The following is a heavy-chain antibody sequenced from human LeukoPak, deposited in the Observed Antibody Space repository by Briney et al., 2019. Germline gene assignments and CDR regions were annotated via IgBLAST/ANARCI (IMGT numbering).Heavy chain of an antibody. D-gene: IGHD6-13*01. Sequence: GGSLRPSCAASGFTFSSYSMNWVRQAPGKGLEWVSSISSSSSYIYYADSVKGRFTISRDNAKNSLYLQMNSLRAEDTAVYYCARENYKIAAAGFDYWGQGTLVTVSS. J-gene: IGHJ4*02. CDR3: ARENYKIAAAGFDY. CDR1: GFTFSSYS. CDR2: ISSSSSYI. V-gene: IGHV3-21*01.